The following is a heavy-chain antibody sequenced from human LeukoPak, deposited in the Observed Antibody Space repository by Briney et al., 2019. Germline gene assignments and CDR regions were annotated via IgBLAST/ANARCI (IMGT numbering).Heavy chain of an antibody. CDR3: TRTPDGVDY. CDR1: RFTFSSYA. J-gene: IGHJ4*02. V-gene: IGHV3-30-3*01. D-gene: IGHD3-10*01. Sequence: GGSLRLSCAASRFTFSSYAIHWVRQAPGKGLEWVAVISHDGSNKNYADSVQGRFTISRDNSKNTLYLQMNSLRAEDTAVYYCTRTPDGVDYWGQGTLVTVSS. CDR2: ISHDGSNK.